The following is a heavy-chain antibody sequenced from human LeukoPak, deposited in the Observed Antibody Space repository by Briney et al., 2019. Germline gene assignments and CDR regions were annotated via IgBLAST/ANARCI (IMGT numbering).Heavy chain of an antibody. J-gene: IGHJ4*02. D-gene: IGHD6-19*01. V-gene: IGHV1-24*01. Sequence: GASVKVSCKVSGYTLTELSMHWVRQAPGKGLEWMGGFDPEDGETIYAQKFQGRVTMTEDTSTDTAYMELSSLRSEDTAVYYCATTSVAVAGTRYFDYWGQGTLVTVSS. CDR2: FDPEDGET. CDR3: ATTSVAVAGTRYFDY. CDR1: GYTLTELS.